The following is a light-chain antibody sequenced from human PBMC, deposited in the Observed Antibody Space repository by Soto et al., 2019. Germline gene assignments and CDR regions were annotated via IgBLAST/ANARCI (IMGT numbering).Light chain of an antibody. CDR2: IAS. CDR3: QRSKDYSRI. J-gene: IGKJ1*01. CDR1: QSISSW. Sequence: DIQMTQAPSTLSASIGDRVTITCRASQSISSWLAWYQQKPGKAPKRLIYIASNLQSGVPSRFSGSESGTECTHTISRLQHDDFATYYCQRSKDYSRIFGQGTKVEIK. V-gene: IGKV1-5*03.